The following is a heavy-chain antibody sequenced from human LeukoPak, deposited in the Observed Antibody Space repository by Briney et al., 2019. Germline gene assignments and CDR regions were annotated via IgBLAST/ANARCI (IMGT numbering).Heavy chain of an antibody. V-gene: IGHV4-34*01. CDR2: INHSGRT. CDR3: AREHQGISIFGVVDY. Sequence: SETLSLTCAVYGGSFSGYYWSWIRQPPGKGLEWIGEINHSGRTNYNPSLKSRVTISVDTSKNQFSLKLSSVTAADTAVYYCAREHQGISIFGVVDYWGQGTLVTVSS. CDR1: GGSFSGYY. D-gene: IGHD3-3*01. J-gene: IGHJ4*02.